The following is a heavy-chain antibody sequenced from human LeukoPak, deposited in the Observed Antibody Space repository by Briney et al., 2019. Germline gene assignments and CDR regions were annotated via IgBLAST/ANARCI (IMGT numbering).Heavy chain of an antibody. V-gene: IGHV1-2*02. J-gene: IGHJ4*02. D-gene: IGHD6-19*01. Sequence: PGRSLRLSCAASGFTFSSYGMHWVRQAPGQGLEWMGWINPNSGGTNYVQKFQGRVTMTRGTSISTAYMELSRLRSDDTAVYYCASSQWYIRGWPPGDYWGQGTLVTVSS. CDR3: ASSQWYIRGWPPGDY. CDR1: GFTFSSYG. CDR2: INPNSGGT.